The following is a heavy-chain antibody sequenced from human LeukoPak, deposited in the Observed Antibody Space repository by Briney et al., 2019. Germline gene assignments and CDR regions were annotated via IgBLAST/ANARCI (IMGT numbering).Heavy chain of an antibody. D-gene: IGHD3-10*01. J-gene: IGHJ4*02. V-gene: IGHV1-2*02. CDR2: INPNSGGT. CDR1: GYTFTSYG. CDR3: ARGAYYYGSGSYYQN. Sequence: ASVKVSCKASGYTFTSYGISWVRQAPGQGLEWMGWINPNSGGTNYAQKFQGRVTMTRDTSISTAYMELSRLRSDDTAVYYCARGAYYYGSGSYYQNWGQGTLVTVSS.